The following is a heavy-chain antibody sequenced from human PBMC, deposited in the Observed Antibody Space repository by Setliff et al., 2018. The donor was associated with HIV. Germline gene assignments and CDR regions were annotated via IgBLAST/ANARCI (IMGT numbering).Heavy chain of an antibody. V-gene: IGHV3-48*01. CDR3: ARGSWAGYESGGYYHFDF. Sequence: GGSLRLSCATSGFTFKNYRMNWVRQTPGKGLEWVGDIDYRTNIASYADAVRGRFTISRDNADNSLSLQMNGLRAEDTALYFCARGSWAGYESGGYYHFDFWGQGTPVTVSS. CDR2: IDYRTNIA. D-gene: IGHD3-22*01. J-gene: IGHJ4*02. CDR1: GFTFKNYR.